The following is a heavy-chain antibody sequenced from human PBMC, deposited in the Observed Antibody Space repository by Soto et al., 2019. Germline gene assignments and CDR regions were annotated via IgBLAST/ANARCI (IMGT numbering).Heavy chain of an antibody. D-gene: IGHD3-16*01. CDR1: GFTFSNYW. CDR3: ARGKSPQSGGRMDV. V-gene: IGHV3-74*01. CDR2: INTDGTIT. J-gene: IGHJ6*02. Sequence: GGSLRLSCAASGFTFSNYWMHWVRQAPGKGLVWLSRINTDGTITHYAASVKGRFTISRGNAKNTLYLHINSLRAAVTATLSFARGKSPQSGGRMDVWCQGTSDTV.